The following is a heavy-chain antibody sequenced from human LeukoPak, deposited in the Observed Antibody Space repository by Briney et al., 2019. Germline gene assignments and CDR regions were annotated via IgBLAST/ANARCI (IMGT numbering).Heavy chain of an antibody. J-gene: IGHJ4*02. CDR2: ISGGGANT. V-gene: IGHV3-23*01. Sequence: GSLRLSCAASGFSFSSYAMSWVRKAPGKGLECVSTISGGGANTYYADSVKGRFTISRDNSKNTLYLQMNSLRAEDTAVYYCAKKNYPSLGYCSGGSCPNWGQGTLVTVSS. CDR3: AKKNYPSLGYCSGGSCPN. CDR1: GFSFSSYA. D-gene: IGHD2-15*01.